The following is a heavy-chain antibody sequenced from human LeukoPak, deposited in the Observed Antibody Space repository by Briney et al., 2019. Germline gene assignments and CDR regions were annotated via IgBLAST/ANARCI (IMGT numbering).Heavy chain of an antibody. D-gene: IGHD3-10*01. CDR3: LQGIVSGD. V-gene: IGHV3-7*01. CDR2: IKQDGSEK. J-gene: IGHJ4*02. Sequence: PGGSLRLSCAASGFTFSSYWMSWVRQAPGKGLEWVANIKQDGSEKYYVDSVKGRFTIFRDNAKKSLYLQMNSLRAEDTAVYYCLQGIVSGDWGQGTLVTVSS. CDR1: GFTFSSYW.